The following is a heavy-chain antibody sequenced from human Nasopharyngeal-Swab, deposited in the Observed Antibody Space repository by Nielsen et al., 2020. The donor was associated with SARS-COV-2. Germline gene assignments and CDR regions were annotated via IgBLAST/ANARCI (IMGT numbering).Heavy chain of an antibody. V-gene: IGHV4-59*01. CDR2: IYYSGST. J-gene: IGHJ2*01. Sequence: GSLRLSCTVSGGSISSYYWSWIRQPPGKGLEWIGYIYYSGSTNYNPSLKSRVTISVDKSKNQFSLKLSSVTAADTAVYYCARASAGYFDLWGRGTLVTVSS. CDR3: ARASAGYFDL. CDR1: GGSISSYY.